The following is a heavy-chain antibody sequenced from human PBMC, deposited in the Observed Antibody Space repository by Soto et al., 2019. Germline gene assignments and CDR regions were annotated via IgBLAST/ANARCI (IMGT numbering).Heavy chain of an antibody. CDR1: GGSISSSY. V-gene: IGHV4-4*07. CDR3: ARVVEGTVGITTVDY. J-gene: IGHJ4*02. D-gene: IGHD1-26*01. Sequence: SETLSLTCTVSGGSISSSYWSWIRQPAGKGLEWIGRIYTSGSTNYNPSLKSRVTMSVDTSKNQFSLQLSSVTAADTAVYYCARVVEGTVGITTVDYWGQGTLVTVSS. CDR2: IYTSGST.